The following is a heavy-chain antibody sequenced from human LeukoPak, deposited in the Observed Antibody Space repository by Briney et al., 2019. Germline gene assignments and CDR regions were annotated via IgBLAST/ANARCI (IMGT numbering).Heavy chain of an antibody. Sequence: SQTLSLTGTVSGGSISSGGYYWSWIRHHPGKGLEWIGYIYYSGSTYYNPSLKSRVTISVDTSKNQFSLKLSSVTAADTAVYYCARERYYYDSSGYLNYYYYYGMDVWGQGTTVTVSS. CDR1: GGSISSGGYY. J-gene: IGHJ6*02. CDR2: IYYSGST. CDR3: ARERYYYDSSGYLNYYYYYGMDV. V-gene: IGHV4-31*03. D-gene: IGHD3-22*01.